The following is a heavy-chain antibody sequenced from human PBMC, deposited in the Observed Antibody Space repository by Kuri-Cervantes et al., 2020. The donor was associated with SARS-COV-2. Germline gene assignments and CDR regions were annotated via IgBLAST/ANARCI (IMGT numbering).Heavy chain of an antibody. CDR3: ARDWWGRGEVRTYYYYGMDV. CDR2: INPSGGST. J-gene: IGHJ6*02. D-gene: IGHD2-15*01. V-gene: IGHV1-46*01. Sequence: ASVKVSCKASGGTFSSYAISWVRQAPGQGLEWMGIINPSGGSTTYAQKFQGRITMTRDTSTSTVYMELSSLRSEDTAVYYCARDWWGRGEVRTYYYYGMDVWGQGTTVTVSS. CDR1: GGTFSSYA.